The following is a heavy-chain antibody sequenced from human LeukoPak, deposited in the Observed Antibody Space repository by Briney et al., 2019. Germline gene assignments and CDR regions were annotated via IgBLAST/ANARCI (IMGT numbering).Heavy chain of an antibody. CDR3: ARGGTIFGVVSRALDY. Sequence: SETLSLTCAVYGGSFSGYYRSWIRQPPGKGLEWIGEINHSGSTNYNPSLKGRVTISVDTSKNQFSLKLSSVTAADTAVYYCARGGTIFGVVSRALDYWGQGTLVTVSS. CDR1: GGSFSGYY. D-gene: IGHD3-3*01. CDR2: INHSGST. J-gene: IGHJ4*02. V-gene: IGHV4-34*01.